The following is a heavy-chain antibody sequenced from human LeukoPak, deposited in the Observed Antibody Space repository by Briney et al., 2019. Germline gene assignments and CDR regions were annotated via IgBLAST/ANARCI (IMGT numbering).Heavy chain of an antibody. CDR1: GGSFSDYF. CDR2: ISGSGGST. Sequence: PSETLSLTCAVYGGSFSDYFWTWIRQSPGKGLEWVSAISGSGGSTYYADSVKGRFTISRDNSKNTLYLQMNSLRAEDTAVYYCAKDERRIAAAGTVVGLGDYWGQGTLVTVSS. V-gene: IGHV3-23*01. D-gene: IGHD6-13*01. CDR3: AKDERRIAAAGTVVGLGDY. J-gene: IGHJ4*02.